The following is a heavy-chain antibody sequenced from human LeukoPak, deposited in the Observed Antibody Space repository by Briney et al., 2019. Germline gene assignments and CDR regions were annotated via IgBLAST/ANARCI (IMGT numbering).Heavy chain of an antibody. CDR2: IKHDGSEK. CDR3: ARDFRMMQLPSDDY. CDR1: GFTFSSYW. D-gene: IGHD2/OR15-2a*01. J-gene: IGHJ4*02. V-gene: IGHV3-7*03. Sequence: GGSLRLSCAASGFTFSSYWMIWVRQPPGKRLEWVASIKHDGSEKYYVDSVKGRFTISRDNAENSLFLQMNSLRTEDTAMYYCARDFRMMQLPSDDYWGQGTLVTVSS.